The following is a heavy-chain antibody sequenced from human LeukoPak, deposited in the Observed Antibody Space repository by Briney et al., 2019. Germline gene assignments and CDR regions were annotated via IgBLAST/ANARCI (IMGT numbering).Heavy chain of an antibody. J-gene: IGHJ5*02. V-gene: IGHV4-4*07. CDR2: IYISGST. CDR3: ARSPALLWFGKLLPNNWFDP. CDR1: GGSISSYY. D-gene: IGHD3-10*01. Sequence: SETLSLTCTDPGGSISSYYWCWIRQTAGKRLEWIGRIYISGSTNYNPSLKSRVTMSVDTSKNQFSLKLSSVTAADTAVYYCARSPALLWFGKLLPNNWFDPWGQGTLVTVSS.